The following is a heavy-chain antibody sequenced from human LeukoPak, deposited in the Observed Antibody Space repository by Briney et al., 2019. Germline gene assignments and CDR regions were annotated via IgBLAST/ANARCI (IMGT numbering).Heavy chain of an antibody. CDR1: GFTFSSYL. J-gene: IGHJ4*02. CDR2: INTNGSIT. CDR3: VPNLFDY. Sequence: GGSLRLSCAASGFTFSSYLMHWVRHAPGKGLVWVSRINTNGSITSYADSVKGRFTISRDNAKNMLFLQMNSLRAEDTAVYYCVPNLFDYWGQGALVTVSS. V-gene: IGHV3-74*01.